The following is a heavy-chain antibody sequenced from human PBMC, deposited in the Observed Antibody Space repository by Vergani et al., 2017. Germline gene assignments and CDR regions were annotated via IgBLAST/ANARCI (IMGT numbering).Heavy chain of an antibody. Sequence: EVQLVESGGGLVQPGRSLRLSCTASGFTFGDYAMSWVRQAPGKGLEWVGFIRSKAYGGTTEYAASVKGRFTISRDDSKSIAYLQMNSLRAEDTAVYYCARYITTVTSYNWFDPWGQGTLVTVSS. CDR3: ARYITTVTSYNWFDP. CDR1: GFTFGDYA. CDR2: IRSKAYGGTT. D-gene: IGHD4-17*01. V-gene: IGHV3-49*04. J-gene: IGHJ5*02.